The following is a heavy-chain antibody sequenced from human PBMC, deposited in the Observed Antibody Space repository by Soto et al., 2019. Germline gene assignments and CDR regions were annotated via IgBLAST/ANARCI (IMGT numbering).Heavy chain of an antibody. CDR2: IISIFGTA. V-gene: IGHV1-69*12. CDR3: ARHVPAAGYYYGMDV. D-gene: IGHD2-2*01. J-gene: IGHJ6*02. Sequence: QVQLVQSGAAVKKPGSSVKVSCKASGGTFSSYAISWVRQAPGQGLEWMGGIISIFGTANYAQKFQGRVTITADESTSTAYMELRSLRSEDTAVYYCARHVPAAGYYYGMDVWGQGTTVTVSS. CDR1: GGTFSSYA.